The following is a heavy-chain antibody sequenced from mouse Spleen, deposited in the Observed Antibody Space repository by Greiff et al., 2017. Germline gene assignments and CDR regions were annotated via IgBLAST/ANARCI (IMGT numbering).Heavy chain of an antibody. CDR1: YTFTDYYM. Sequence: VQLQQSGPELVKPGASVKMSCKASGYTFTDYYMHWVKQKPGKGLEWIGEIYPGSGNTYYNEKFKGKATLTADTSSSTAYMQLSSLTSEDSAVYFCASYDDYWGQGTTLTVSS. V-gene: IGHV1-83*01. D-gene: IGHD2-12*01. CDR3: SYDDY. J-gene: IGHJ2*01. CDR2: YPGSGNTY.